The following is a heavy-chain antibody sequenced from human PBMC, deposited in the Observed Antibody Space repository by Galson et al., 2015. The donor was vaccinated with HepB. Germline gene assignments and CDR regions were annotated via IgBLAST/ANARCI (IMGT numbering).Heavy chain of an antibody. CDR1: GFSVRSYA. D-gene: IGHD2-2*02. V-gene: IGHV3-23*01. Sequence: SLRLSCAGSGFSVRSYAMSWVRQAPGKGLEWISAISVDSRKIFYADSVKGRFTISRDNDRDMLYLQMNSLRADDAAVYYCAKRGPGYCSTTTCYKTFDYWGQGTLVTVSS. CDR2: ISVDSRKI. CDR3: AKRGPGYCSTTTCYKTFDY. J-gene: IGHJ4*02.